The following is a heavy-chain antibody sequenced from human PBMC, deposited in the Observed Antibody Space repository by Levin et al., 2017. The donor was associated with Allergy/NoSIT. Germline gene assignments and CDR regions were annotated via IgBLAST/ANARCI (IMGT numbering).Heavy chain of an antibody. CDR2: IYYSGST. V-gene: IGHV4-39*01. D-gene: IGHD3-10*01. CDR1: GGSISSSSYY. Sequence: ASETLSLTCTVSGGSISSSSYYWGWIRQPPGKGLEWIGSIYYSGSTYYNPSLKSRVTISVDTSKNQFSLKLSSVTAADTAVYYCASHYGSGSYYSENFYYFDYWGQGTLVTVSS. J-gene: IGHJ4*02. CDR3: ASHYGSGSYYSENFYYFDY.